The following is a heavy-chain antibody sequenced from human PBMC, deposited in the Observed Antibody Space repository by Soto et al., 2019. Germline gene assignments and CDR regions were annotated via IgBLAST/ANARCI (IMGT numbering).Heavy chain of an antibody. Sequence: GGSLRLSCAASGFTFSSYGMHWVRQAPGKGLEWVAVISYDGSNKYYADSVKGRFTISRDNSKNTLYLQMNSLRAEDTAVYYCAKDPGGIYCSGGSCYSIHWGQGTLVTVSS. V-gene: IGHV3-30*18. CDR1: GFTFSSYG. CDR2: ISYDGSNK. J-gene: IGHJ4*02. D-gene: IGHD2-15*01. CDR3: AKDPGGIYCSGGSCYSIH.